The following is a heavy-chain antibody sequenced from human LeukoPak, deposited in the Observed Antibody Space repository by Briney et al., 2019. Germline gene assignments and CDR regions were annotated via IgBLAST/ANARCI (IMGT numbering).Heavy chain of an antibody. CDR3: ATCKRQLDD. D-gene: IGHD6-13*01. J-gene: IGHJ4*02. Sequence: GGSLRLSCAASGFTFSDYYMSWIRQAPGQGLEWVSYISSRASTTYYADSVKGRFTISRDNANNSMYLQMNSLRTEDTAVYYCATCKRQLDDWGQGTLVTVSS. CDR2: ISSRASTT. CDR1: GFTFSDYY. V-gene: IGHV3-11*01.